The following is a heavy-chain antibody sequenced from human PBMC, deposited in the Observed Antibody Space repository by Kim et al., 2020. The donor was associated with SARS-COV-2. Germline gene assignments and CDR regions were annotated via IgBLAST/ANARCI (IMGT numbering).Heavy chain of an antibody. Sequence: GGSLRLSCAASGFTFSSYAMSWVRQAPGKGLEWVSAISGSGGSTYYADSVKGRFTISRDNSKNTLYLQMNSLRAEDTAVYYCAKAAITIFGPGRPLPQYYFDYWGQGTLVTVSS. CDR3: AKAAITIFGPGRPLPQYYFDY. CDR1: GFTFSSYA. V-gene: IGHV3-23*01. CDR2: ISGSGGST. D-gene: IGHD3-3*01. J-gene: IGHJ4*02.